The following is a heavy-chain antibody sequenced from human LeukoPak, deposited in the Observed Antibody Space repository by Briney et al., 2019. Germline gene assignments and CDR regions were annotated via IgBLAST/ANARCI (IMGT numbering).Heavy chain of an antibody. CDR3: ARGQNYYDSSGYYCLANWFDP. D-gene: IGHD3-22*01. Sequence: ASVKVSCKASGYTFTSYDINWVRQATGQGLEWMGWMNPNSGNTGYAQKFQGRVTMTRNTSISTAYMELSSLRSEDTAVYYCARGQNYYDSSGYYCLANWFDPWGQGTLVTVSS. CDR2: MNPNSGNT. CDR1: GYTFTSYD. V-gene: IGHV1-8*01. J-gene: IGHJ5*02.